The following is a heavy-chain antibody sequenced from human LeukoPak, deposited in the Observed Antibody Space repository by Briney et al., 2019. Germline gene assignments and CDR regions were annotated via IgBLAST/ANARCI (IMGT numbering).Heavy chain of an antibody. V-gene: IGHV3-13*01. D-gene: IGHD4-17*01. Sequence: GGSLRLSCAASGFTFSSYDMHWVRQATGKGLDWVSAIGTAGDTYYPGSVKGRFTISRENAKNSLYLQMNSLRAGDTAVYYCARDFNGDYALDYWGQGTLVTVSS. CDR2: IGTAGDT. CDR3: ARDFNGDYALDY. CDR1: GFTFSSYD. J-gene: IGHJ4*02.